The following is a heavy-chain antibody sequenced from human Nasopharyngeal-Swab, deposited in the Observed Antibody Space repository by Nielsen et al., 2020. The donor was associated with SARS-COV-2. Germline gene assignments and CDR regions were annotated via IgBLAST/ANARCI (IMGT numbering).Heavy chain of an antibody. V-gene: IGHV3-21*01. Sequence: GGSLRLSCAASGFTFSSYSMNWVRQAPGKGLEWVSSISSSSSYIYYADSVKGRFTISRDNAKNSLYLQMNSLRAEDTAVYYCARGGLVDVYYYGMDVWGQGTTVTVSS. CDR2: ISSSSSYI. CDR3: ARGGLVDVYYYGMDV. D-gene: IGHD6-19*01. CDR1: GFTFSSYS. J-gene: IGHJ6*02.